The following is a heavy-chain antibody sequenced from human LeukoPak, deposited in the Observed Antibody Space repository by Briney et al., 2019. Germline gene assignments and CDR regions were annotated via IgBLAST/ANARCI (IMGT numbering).Heavy chain of an antibody. CDR2: ISGSGGST. J-gene: IGHJ1*01. D-gene: IGHD5-18*01. CDR1: GFTFSSYA. V-gene: IGHV3-23*01. CDR3: AKVGYSYGPHPAEYFQH. Sequence: GGSLRLSCAASGFTFSSYAMSWVRQAPGKGLEWVSAISGSGGSTYYADSVKGRFTISIDNSKNTLYLQMNSLRAEDTAVYYCAKVGYSYGPHPAEYFQHWGQGTLVTVSS.